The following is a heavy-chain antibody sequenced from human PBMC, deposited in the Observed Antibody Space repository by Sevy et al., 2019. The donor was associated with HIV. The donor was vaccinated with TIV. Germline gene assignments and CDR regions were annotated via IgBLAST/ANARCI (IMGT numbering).Heavy chain of an antibody. D-gene: IGHD3-22*01. V-gene: IGHV3-9*01. J-gene: IGHJ4*02. CDR3: EKALDSSGYLVLDY. CDR2: ISWNSGSI. CDR1: GFTFDDYA. Sequence: GGSLRLSCAASGFTFDDYAMHWVRQAPGKCLEWVSGISWNSGSIGYADSVKGRFTISRDNAKNSLYLQMNSLRAEDTALYYCEKALDSSGYLVLDYWGQGTLVTVSS.